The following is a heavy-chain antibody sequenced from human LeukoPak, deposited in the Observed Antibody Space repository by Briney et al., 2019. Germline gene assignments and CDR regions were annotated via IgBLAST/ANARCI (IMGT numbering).Heavy chain of an antibody. CDR2: VIPIFGTA. Sequence: SVKVSCKASGGTFSSYAISWVRQAPGQGLEWMGRVIPIFGTANYAQKFQGRVTITTDESTSTAYMELSSLRSEDTAVYYCARDGRGYSYGEFDFDYWGQGTLVTVSS. CDR3: ARDGRGYSYGEFDFDY. J-gene: IGHJ4*02. D-gene: IGHD5-18*01. CDR1: GGTFSSYA. V-gene: IGHV1-69*05.